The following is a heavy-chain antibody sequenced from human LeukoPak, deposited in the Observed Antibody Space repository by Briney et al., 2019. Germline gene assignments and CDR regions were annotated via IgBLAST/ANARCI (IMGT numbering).Heavy chain of an antibody. CDR2: IHASGST. V-gene: IGHV4-4*07. CDR1: GGSISSYY. CDR3: ARVTDPRYNWFDP. Sequence: ETLSLTCTVSGGSISSYYWTWIRQPAGKGPEWIGRIHASGSTNYNPSLKSRVNMSVDTSKNQFSLRLNSVTAADTAVYYCARVTDPRYNWFDPWGQGTLVTVSS. D-gene: IGHD2-21*02. J-gene: IGHJ5*02.